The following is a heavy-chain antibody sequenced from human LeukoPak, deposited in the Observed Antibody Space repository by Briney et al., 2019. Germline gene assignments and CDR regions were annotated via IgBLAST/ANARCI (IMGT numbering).Heavy chain of an antibody. CDR1: GFTFDDYG. D-gene: IGHD3-10*01. V-gene: IGHV3-20*04. Sequence: GGSLRLSCAAAGFTFDDYGVSWVRQAPGKGLEWVSGINWNGGSTGYADSVKGRFTISRDNAKNSLYLQMNSLRAEDTALYYCAKDGNYYGSGSYYNPNYYYYMDVWGKGTTVTISS. CDR3: AKDGNYYGSGSYYNPNYYYYMDV. J-gene: IGHJ6*03. CDR2: INWNGGST.